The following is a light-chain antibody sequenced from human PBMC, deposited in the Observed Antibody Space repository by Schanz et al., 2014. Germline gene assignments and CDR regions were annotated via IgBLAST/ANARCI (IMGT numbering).Light chain of an antibody. V-gene: IGLV2-18*02. CDR1: SSDVGSYNR. J-gene: IGLJ3*02. CDR3: SSYGGSNNVM. CDR2: EVS. Sequence: QSALTQPPSVSGSPGQSVTISCTGTSSDVGSYNRVSWYQQPPGTAPKLMIYEVSNRPSGVPDRFSGSKSGNTASLTVSGLQAEDEADYYCSSYGGSNNVMFGGGTKLTVL.